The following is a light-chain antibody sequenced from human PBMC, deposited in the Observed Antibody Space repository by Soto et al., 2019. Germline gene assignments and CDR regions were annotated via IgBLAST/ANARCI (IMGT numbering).Light chain of an antibody. CDR3: QQYNITQYT. CDR1: QGIVRW. Sequence: DVQMTQSPSTLSASVGDRVTITCRASQGIVRWLAWYQQKPGRAPNLLIYEASSLESGVPSRFSGSASGTEFTLTISSLQPDDFATYYCQQYNITQYTFGQGTKLEIK. CDR2: EAS. J-gene: IGKJ2*01. V-gene: IGKV1-5*03.